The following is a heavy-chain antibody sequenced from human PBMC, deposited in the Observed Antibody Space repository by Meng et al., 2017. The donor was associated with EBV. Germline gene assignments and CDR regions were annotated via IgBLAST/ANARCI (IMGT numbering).Heavy chain of an antibody. CDR2: VSHSGRT. J-gene: IGHJ4*02. Sequence: QVLLRQWGAGLFKPSDTLSLTCAVYGGSVTDYYWSWIRQAPGKCLEWIGEVSHSGRTRYNPSLKSRVSMSADVSKKQFSLKMKSVTAADTGVYFCARVGYSVHDVSFEDFWGQGTLVTVSS. V-gene: IGHV4-34*01. CDR3: ARVGYSVHDVSFEDF. CDR1: GGSVTDYY. D-gene: IGHD5/OR15-5a*01.